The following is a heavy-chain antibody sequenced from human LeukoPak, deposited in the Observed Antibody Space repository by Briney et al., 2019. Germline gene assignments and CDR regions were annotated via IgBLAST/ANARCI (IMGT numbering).Heavy chain of an antibody. CDR1: GFTFSSYA. J-gene: IGHJ4*02. CDR2: ISGSGGST. Sequence: GGSLRLSCAASGFTFSSYAMGWVRQAPGKGLEWVSLISGSGGSTYYADSVKGRFTVSRDNSKNAEYLQMNSLRAEDTAIYYCAKDDDDGDHVVVDHWGQGTLVTVSS. V-gene: IGHV3-23*01. D-gene: IGHD4-17*01. CDR3: AKDDDDGDHVVVDH.